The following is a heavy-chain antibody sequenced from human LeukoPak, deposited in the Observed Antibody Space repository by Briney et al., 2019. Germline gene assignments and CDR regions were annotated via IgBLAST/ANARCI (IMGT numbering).Heavy chain of an antibody. V-gene: IGHV4-30-4*01. Sequence: SETLSLTCTVSGGSISSGDYYWRWIRQPPGKGLEWIGYIYCSGSTYYNPSLKSRVTISVDTSKNQFSLKLSSVTAADTAVYYCASDMVRGVMVHAFDIWGQGTMVTVSS. J-gene: IGHJ3*02. CDR1: GGSISSGDYY. CDR3: ASDMVRGVMVHAFDI. D-gene: IGHD3-10*01. CDR2: IYCSGST.